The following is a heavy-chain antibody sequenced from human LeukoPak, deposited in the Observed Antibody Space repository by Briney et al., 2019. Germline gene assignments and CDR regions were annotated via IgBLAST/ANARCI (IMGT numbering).Heavy chain of an antibody. CDR2: IKSNTDGGTT. CDR3: YRGSVNY. Sequence: GGSLRLSWAASGFTFSNAWMSWVRQAPGKGLEWVGRIKSNTDGGTTDYAAPVKGRFTISRDDSKNTLYLQMNSLKTEDTAVYYCYRGSVNYWGQGTLVTVSS. J-gene: IGHJ4*02. D-gene: IGHD1-26*01. CDR1: GFTFSNAW. V-gene: IGHV3-15*01.